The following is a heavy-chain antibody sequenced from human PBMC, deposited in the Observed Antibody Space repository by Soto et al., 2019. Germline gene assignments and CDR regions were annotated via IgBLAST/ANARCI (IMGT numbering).Heavy chain of an antibody. V-gene: IGHV1-46*01. CDR3: ARDLAAGDY. D-gene: IGHD6-13*01. CDR1: GYTFINYY. CDR2: FNPTSGST. J-gene: IGHJ4*02. Sequence: QVQLVQSEAEVKKPGASVKLSCKASGYTFINYYIHWVRQAPGQGLEWMGMFNPTSGSTNYAQKFQGRVTLTMDTSTRTVYMELSSLRFDDTAVYYCARDLAAGDYWGQGTLVTVSS.